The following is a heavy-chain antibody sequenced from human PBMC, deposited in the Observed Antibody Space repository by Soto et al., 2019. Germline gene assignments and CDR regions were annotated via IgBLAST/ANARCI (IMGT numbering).Heavy chain of an antibody. J-gene: IGHJ6*03. Sequence: ETLSLTCTVSGGSISSYYWSWIRQPPGKGLEWIGYIYYSGSTNYNPSLKSRVTISVDTSKNQFSLKLSSVTAADTAVYYCARGVGCSGGSCYSRATYYYYMDVWGKGTTVTVSS. V-gene: IGHV4-59*01. CDR3: ARGVGCSGGSCYSRATYYYYMDV. CDR2: IYYSGST. D-gene: IGHD2-15*01. CDR1: GGSISSYY.